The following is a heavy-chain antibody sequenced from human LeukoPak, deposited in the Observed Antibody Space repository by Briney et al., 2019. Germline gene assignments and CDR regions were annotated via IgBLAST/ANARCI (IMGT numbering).Heavy chain of an antibody. V-gene: IGHV3-23*01. CDR1: GFTFSSYG. Sequence: GGSLRLSCAASGFTFSSYGMSWVRQAPGKGLEWVSGISGSGGGTYYADSVKGRFTISRDNSKNTLYLQMNSLRAEDTAVYYCAKDGVMSTVSYYYYMDVWGKGTTVTVSS. CDR2: ISGSGGGT. CDR3: AKDGVMSTVSYYYYMDV. D-gene: IGHD4-11*01. J-gene: IGHJ6*03.